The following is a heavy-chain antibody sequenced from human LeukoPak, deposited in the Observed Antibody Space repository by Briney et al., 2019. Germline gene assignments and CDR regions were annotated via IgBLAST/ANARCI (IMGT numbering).Heavy chain of an antibody. CDR1: GFTFSTYG. V-gene: IGHV3-30*18. CDR2: ISYDGSNK. J-gene: IGHJ6*02. CDR3: AKDQGSGSLVGRVYYGMDV. Sequence: GRSLRLSCAASGFTFSTYGMHWVRQAPGKGLEWVAFISYDGSNKYYADSVKGRFTISRDDSKNTLYLQMNSLRAEDTAVYYCAKDQGSGSLVGRVYYGMDVWGQGTTVTVSS. D-gene: IGHD3-10*01.